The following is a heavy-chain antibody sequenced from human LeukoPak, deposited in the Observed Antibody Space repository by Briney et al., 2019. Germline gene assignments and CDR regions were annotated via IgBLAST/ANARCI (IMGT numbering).Heavy chain of an antibody. V-gene: IGHV6-1*01. CDR3: ARDRGTSDWSTIYYFDY. CDR1: GDSVSSNSAA. J-gene: IGHJ4*02. Sequence: SQTLSLTCAISGDSVSSNSAAWNWIRQSPSRGLEWLGRTYYMSKWYDDYAISVKSRIIINPDTTKNQFSLQLNSVTPEDTAVYYCARDRGTSDWSTIYYFDYWGQGTLVTVSS. CDR2: TYYMSKWYD. D-gene: IGHD6-19*01.